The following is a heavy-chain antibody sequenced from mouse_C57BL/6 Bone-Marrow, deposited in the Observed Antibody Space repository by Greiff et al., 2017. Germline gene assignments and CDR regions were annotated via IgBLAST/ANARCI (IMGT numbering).Heavy chain of an antibody. CDR1: GFTFSDYG. D-gene: IGHD2-4*01. CDR3: ARGLRRYSMDY. J-gene: IGHJ4*01. V-gene: IGHV5-17*01. Sequence: DVQLVESGGGLVKPGGSLKLSCAASGFTFSDYGMHWVRQAPEKGLEWVAYISSGSSTIYYADKVKGRFTITRDNAKNTLFLQMTSLRSEDTAMYYCARGLRRYSMDYWGQGTSVTVSS. CDR2: ISSGSSTI.